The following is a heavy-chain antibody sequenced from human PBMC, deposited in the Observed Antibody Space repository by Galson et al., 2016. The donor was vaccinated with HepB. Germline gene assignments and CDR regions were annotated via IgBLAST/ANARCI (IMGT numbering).Heavy chain of an antibody. J-gene: IGHJ2*01. CDR2: VYHSENS. Sequence: SETLSLTCAVSGGSISSSNWWSWVRQPPGKGLEWIGEVYHSENSNYNPSLKSRVTFPIDKSKNQFSLKLNSVTAADTAVYYCASSPGYWCLDFWGRGTLVTVSS. D-gene: IGHD7-27*01. CDR3: ASSPGYWCLDF. CDR1: GGSISSSNW. V-gene: IGHV4/OR15-8*02.